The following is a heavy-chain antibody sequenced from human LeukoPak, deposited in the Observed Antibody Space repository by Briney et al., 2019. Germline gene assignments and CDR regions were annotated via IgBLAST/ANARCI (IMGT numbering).Heavy chain of an antibody. CDR3: ARESNSGSFGYRFDY. J-gene: IGHJ4*02. V-gene: IGHV1-18*01. CDR1: GYTFTSYG. Sequence: ASVKVSCKASGYTFTSYGISWVRQAPGQGLEWMGWISAYNGNTNYAQKLQGRVTMTTDTSTSTAYMELRSLRSDDTAVYYCARESNSGSFGYRFDYWGQGTLVTVSS. D-gene: IGHD1-26*01. CDR2: ISAYNGNT.